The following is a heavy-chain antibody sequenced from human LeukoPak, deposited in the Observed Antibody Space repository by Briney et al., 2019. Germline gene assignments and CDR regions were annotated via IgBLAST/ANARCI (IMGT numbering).Heavy chain of an antibody. V-gene: IGHV4-39*01. J-gene: IGHJ5*02. CDR2: IYYSGIT. Sequence: SETLSLTCTVSGGSIRTSSYYWGWIRQPPGKGLECIGDIYYSGITYYNPSLKSRVTFSVDTSQNQFSLKLSSVTAADTAVYFCAVISAAGTTHWFDPWGQGTLVTVSS. CDR3: AVISAAGTTHWFDP. D-gene: IGHD6-13*01. CDR1: GGSIRTSSYY.